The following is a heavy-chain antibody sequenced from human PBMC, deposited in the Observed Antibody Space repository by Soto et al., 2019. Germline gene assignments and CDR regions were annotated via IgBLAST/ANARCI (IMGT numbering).Heavy chain of an antibody. CDR1: GYTFTSYG. Sequence: QVQLVQSGAEVKKPGASVKVSCKASGYTFTSYGISWVRQAHGQGLEWMGWISAYNGNTNYAQKLQGRVTLTTDTSTSTAYVELRSLRSDDTGVYSCARDGRAYCGGDCYSDASDFWGQVTMVTVSS. V-gene: IGHV1-18*01. CDR3: ARDGRAYCGGDCYSDASDF. J-gene: IGHJ3*01. CDR2: ISAYNGNT. D-gene: IGHD2-21*02.